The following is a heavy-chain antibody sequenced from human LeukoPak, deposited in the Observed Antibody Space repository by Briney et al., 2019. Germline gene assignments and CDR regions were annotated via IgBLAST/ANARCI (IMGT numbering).Heavy chain of an antibody. CDR2: IIPILGIA. Sequence: GASVKVSCKASGGTFSSYAISWVRQAPGQGLEWMGRIIPILGIANYAQKFQGRVTITADKSTSTAYMELSSLRSEDTAVYYCARDMSYGLLHGYWGQGTLVTVSS. D-gene: IGHD5-18*01. CDR1: GGTFSSYA. V-gene: IGHV1-69*04. J-gene: IGHJ4*02. CDR3: ARDMSYGLLHGY.